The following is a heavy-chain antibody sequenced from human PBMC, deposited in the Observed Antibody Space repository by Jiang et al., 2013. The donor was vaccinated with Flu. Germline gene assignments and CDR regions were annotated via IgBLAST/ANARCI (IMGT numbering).Heavy chain of an antibody. D-gene: IGHD3-10*02. CDR2: PLQWEQ. V-gene: IGHV4-59*13. CDR3: ARVFASQFNWYFDI. Sequence: WVRLPPGKGLEWIRQYPLQWEQLITTPPSRVESTISMDTGKSQVSLKLTSVTAADTAIYFCARVFASQFNWYFDIWGRGSLVVVSS. J-gene: IGHJ2*01.